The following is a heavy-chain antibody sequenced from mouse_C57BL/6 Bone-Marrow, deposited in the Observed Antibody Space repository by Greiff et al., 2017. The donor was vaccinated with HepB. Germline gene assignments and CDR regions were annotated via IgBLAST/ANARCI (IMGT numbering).Heavy chain of an antibody. CDR1: GYSFTGYY. Sequence: VQLQQSGPELVKPGASVKISCKASGYSFTGYYMNWVKQSPEKSLEWIGEINPSTGGTTYNQKFKAKATLTVDKSSSTAYMQLKSLTSEDSAVYYCARRSNYPYAMDYWGQGTSVTVSS. J-gene: IGHJ4*01. D-gene: IGHD2-5*01. CDR2: INPSTGGT. V-gene: IGHV1-42*01. CDR3: ARRSNYPYAMDY.